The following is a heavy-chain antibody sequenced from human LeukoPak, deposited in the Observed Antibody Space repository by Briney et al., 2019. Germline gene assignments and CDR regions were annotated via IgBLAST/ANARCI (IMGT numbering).Heavy chain of an antibody. CDR3: VSAYGGLLDY. CDR1: GFTFSSFE. Sequence: GGSLRLSCAASGFTFSSFEMNWVRQAPGKGLEWVSYVSGNGDTKYYAESVRGRFTISRDNAKNSLYLQMNSLRAEGTAVYYCVSAYGGLLDYWGQGTLVTVSS. CDR2: VSGNGDTK. D-gene: IGHD3-16*01. J-gene: IGHJ4*02. V-gene: IGHV3-48*03.